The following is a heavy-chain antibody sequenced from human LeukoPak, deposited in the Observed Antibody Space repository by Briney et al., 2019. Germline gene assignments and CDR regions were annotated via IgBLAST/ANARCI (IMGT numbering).Heavy chain of an antibody. CDR1: GGSMSRYY. CDR2: IFYSGST. V-gene: IGHV4-59*08. J-gene: IGHJ6*02. Sequence: PSETLSLTCAVSGGSMSRYYWSWIRQPPGKGLEWIGYIFYSGSTNYNPSLKSRVTISVDTSKNQFSLRLSSVTAADTAVYYCARTLDCSSSSCSYGMDVWGQGTTVTVPS. CDR3: ARTLDCSSSSCSYGMDV. D-gene: IGHD2-15*01.